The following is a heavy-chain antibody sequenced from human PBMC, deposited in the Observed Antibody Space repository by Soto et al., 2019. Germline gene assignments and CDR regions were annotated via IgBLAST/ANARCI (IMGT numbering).Heavy chain of an antibody. J-gene: IGHJ5*02. CDR3: AREPNCSSTSCYLNWFDP. V-gene: IGHV4-4*07. CDR2: IDTSGST. D-gene: IGHD2-2*01. Sequence: QVQLQESGPGLVKPSETLSLTCTVSGGSISSYYWSWIRQPAGKGLEWIGRIDTSGSTNYNPSLKSGVTMSVDTSKNRFSLKLSSVTAADTAVYYCAREPNCSSTSCYLNWFDPWGQGTLVTVSS. CDR1: GGSISSYY.